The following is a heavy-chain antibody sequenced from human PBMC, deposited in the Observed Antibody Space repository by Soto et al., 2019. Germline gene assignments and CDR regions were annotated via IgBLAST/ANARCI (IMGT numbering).Heavy chain of an antibody. CDR1: GFTFSSYS. D-gene: IGHD3-9*01. Sequence: GGSLRLSCAASGFTFSSYSMNWVRQAPGKGLEWVSSISSSSSYIYYADSVKGRFTISRDNAKNSLYLQMNSLRAEDTAVYYCARAYDILTGFQVYGMDVWGQGTTVTVS. CDR2: ISSSSSYI. V-gene: IGHV3-21*01. CDR3: ARAYDILTGFQVYGMDV. J-gene: IGHJ6*02.